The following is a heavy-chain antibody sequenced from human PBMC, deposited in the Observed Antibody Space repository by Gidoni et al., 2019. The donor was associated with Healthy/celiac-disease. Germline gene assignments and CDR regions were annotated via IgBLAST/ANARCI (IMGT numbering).Heavy chain of an antibody. J-gene: IGHJ4*02. Sequence: HLPQCGARLLTPSETLSLTFAVSCGSFSGYYWSLIRQPPGQGLEWIGESNNSGSTNYNPNLKRRVTRAEDTYKNQFYLKRSAGTDADTAVYDCERGIVRDHKYDLDYWGQGTMVTVSS. CDR1: CGSFSGYY. CDR3: ERGIVRDHKYDLDY. CDR2: SNNSGST. D-gene: IGHD2-21*01. V-gene: IGHV4-34*01.